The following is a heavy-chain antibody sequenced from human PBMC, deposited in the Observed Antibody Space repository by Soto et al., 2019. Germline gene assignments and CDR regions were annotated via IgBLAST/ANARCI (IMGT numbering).Heavy chain of an antibody. V-gene: IGHV2-5*02. CDR3: AHTRPGIEAAGTENWFDP. CDR1: GFSLSTSGVG. Sequence: QITLKESGPALVKPTQTLTLTCTFSGFSLSTSGVGVGWIRQPPGKALEWLAVIYWDDDKRYSPSLKSRLTITKDTYKNQVVVTMTNMDPVDTATYYCAHTRPGIEAAGTENWFDPWGQGTLVTVSS. CDR2: IYWDDDK. J-gene: IGHJ5*02. D-gene: IGHD6-13*01.